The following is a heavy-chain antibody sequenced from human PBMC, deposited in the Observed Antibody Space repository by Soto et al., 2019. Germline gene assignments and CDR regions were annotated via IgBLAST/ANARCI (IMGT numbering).Heavy chain of an antibody. CDR2: IYHSGST. Sequence: SGTLSLTCAVSGGSISSGGYSWGWIRQPPGKGLGGVGYIYHSGSTYYNPSLKSRVTISVDRSKNQFSLKLSSVTAADTAVYYCAAGGGLPRYYWGQGTLVTVSS. CDR1: GGSISSGGYS. CDR3: AAGGGLPRYY. V-gene: IGHV4-30-2*01. J-gene: IGHJ4*02. D-gene: IGHD5-12*01.